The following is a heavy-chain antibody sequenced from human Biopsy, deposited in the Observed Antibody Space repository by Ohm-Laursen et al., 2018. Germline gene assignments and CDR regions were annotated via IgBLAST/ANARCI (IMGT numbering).Heavy chain of an antibody. CDR3: ARVLLPAAAVHYGMDV. CDR1: GLTFSRYS. V-gene: IGHV3-21*01. Sequence: SLRLSCAASGLTFSRYSMHWVRQAPGKGLEWVSSISSSSNFIYYGDSVKGRFTISRDNAKNSLYLQMNSLRAGDTAVYYCARVLLPAAAVHYGMDVWGQGTTVTVSS. J-gene: IGHJ6*02. CDR2: ISSSSNFI. D-gene: IGHD2-2*01.